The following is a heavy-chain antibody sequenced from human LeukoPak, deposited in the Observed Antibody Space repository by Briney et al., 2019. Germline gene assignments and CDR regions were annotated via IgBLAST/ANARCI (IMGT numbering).Heavy chain of an antibody. CDR3: ALRITGTINWFDP. Sequence: GASVKVSCKASGGTFSSYSISWVRQAPGQGLEWMGRIIPILGIANYAQKFQGRVTITADKSTSTAYKELSSLRSEDTAVYYCALRITGTINWFDPWGQGTLVTVSS. CDR2: IIPILGIA. D-gene: IGHD1-20*01. V-gene: IGHV1-69*02. CDR1: GGTFSSYS. J-gene: IGHJ5*02.